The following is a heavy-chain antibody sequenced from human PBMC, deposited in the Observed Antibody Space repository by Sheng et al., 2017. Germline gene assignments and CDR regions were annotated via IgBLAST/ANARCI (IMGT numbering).Heavy chain of an antibody. CDR3: ARGVGCSGGSCYSGNNWFDP. CDR1: GGSFSGYY. CDR2: INHSGST. V-gene: IGHV4-34*01. D-gene: IGHD2-15*01. Sequence: QVQLQQWGAGLLKPSETLSLTCAVYGGSFSGYYWSWIRQPPGKGLEWIGEINHSGSTNYNPSLKSRVTISVDTSKNQFSLKLSSVTAADTAVYYCARGVGCSGGSCYSGNNWFDPWGQGTLGHRLL. J-gene: IGHJ5*02.